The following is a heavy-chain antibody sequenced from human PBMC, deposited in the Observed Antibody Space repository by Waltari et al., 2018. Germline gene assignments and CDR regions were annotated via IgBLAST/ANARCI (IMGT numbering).Heavy chain of an antibody. Sequence: QLQLQESGTGLVKPSETLSLHCSVSVVSLTTNRHYWGWIRQPPGQGLEWIGTISYNGATYSSPSLRSRVTIFRDTSKNQLSLKLGSVTAADTAFYYCATYIGASLGTAAFDVWGQGTMVTVSS. CDR2: ISYNGAT. J-gene: IGHJ3*01. CDR1: VVSLTTNRHY. V-gene: IGHV4-39*01. D-gene: IGHD5-12*01. CDR3: ATYIGASLGTAAFDV.